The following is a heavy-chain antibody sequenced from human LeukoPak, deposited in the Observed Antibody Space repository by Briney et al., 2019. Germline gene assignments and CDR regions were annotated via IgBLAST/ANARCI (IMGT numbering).Heavy chain of an antibody. Sequence: SGGSLRLSCAASGFTFSSYSMNWVRQAPGKGLEWVSAISGSGGSTYYADSVKGRFTISRDNSKNTLYLQMNSLRAEDTAVYYCAKASHSSGYSDWGQGTLVTVSS. V-gene: IGHV3-23*01. J-gene: IGHJ4*02. D-gene: IGHD3-22*01. CDR2: ISGSGGST. CDR1: GFTFSSYS. CDR3: AKASHSSGYSD.